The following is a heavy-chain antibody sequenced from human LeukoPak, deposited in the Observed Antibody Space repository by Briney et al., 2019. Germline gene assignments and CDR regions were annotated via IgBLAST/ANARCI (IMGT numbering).Heavy chain of an antibody. D-gene: IGHD2-2*01. V-gene: IGHV1-69*13. CDR1: GYTFTSYA. CDR3: AAVVPAVMGYFDY. CDR2: IIPIFGTA. Sequence: ASVKVSCKASGYTFTSYAISWVRQAPGQGLEWMGGIIPIFGTANYAQKFQGRVTITADESTSTAYMELSSLRSEDTAVYYCAAVVPAVMGYFDYWGQGTLVTVSS. J-gene: IGHJ4*02.